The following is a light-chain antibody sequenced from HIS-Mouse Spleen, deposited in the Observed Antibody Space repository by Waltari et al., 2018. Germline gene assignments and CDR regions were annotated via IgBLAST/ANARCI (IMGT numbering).Light chain of an antibody. V-gene: IGLV3-10*01. CDR3: YSTDSSGNHRV. CDR2: EDS. J-gene: IGLJ2*01. Sequence: SYELTQPPSVSVSPGQTARITCPGDALPKKHAYWYQQKSGQAPVLVIYEDSKRPTGIPERFSGSSSGTMATLTISGAQVEDEADYYCYSTDSSGNHRVFGGGTKLTVL. CDR1: ALPKKH.